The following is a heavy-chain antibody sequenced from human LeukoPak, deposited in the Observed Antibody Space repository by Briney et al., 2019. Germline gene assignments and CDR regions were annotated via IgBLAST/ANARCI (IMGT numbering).Heavy chain of an antibody. CDR1: GFTFSSYS. Sequence: PGGSLRLSCAASGFTFSSYSMNWVRQAPGKGLEWVSYISSASNTIYYADSVKGRFTISRDNAKNSLYLQMNSLRAEDTAMYYCARDGWFGDYHWFEPWGQGTLVTVSS. V-gene: IGHV3-48*01. J-gene: IGHJ5*02. CDR3: ARDGWFGDYHWFEP. D-gene: IGHD3-10*01. CDR2: ISSASNTI.